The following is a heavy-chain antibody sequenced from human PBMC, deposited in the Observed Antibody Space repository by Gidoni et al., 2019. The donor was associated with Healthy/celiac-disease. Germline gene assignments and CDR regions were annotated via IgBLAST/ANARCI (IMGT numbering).Heavy chain of an antibody. CDR3: ARGPRRYDILTAILY. CDR2: INPNSGGT. J-gene: IGHJ4*02. Sequence: QVQLVQSGAAVKKPGASVTVSCKASGYTFTGYYLHWVRQAPGQGLEWMGWINPNSGGTNYAQKFQGRVTMTRDTSISTAYMELSRLRSDDTAVYYCARGPRRYDILTAILYWGQGTLVTVSS. D-gene: IGHD3-9*01. V-gene: IGHV1-2*02. CDR1: GYTFTGYY.